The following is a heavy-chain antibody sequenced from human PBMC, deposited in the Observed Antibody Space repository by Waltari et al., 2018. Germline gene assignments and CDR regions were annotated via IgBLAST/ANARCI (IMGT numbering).Heavy chain of an antibody. CDR2: ISSSAGST. D-gene: IGHD2-2*01. V-gene: IGHV3-23*04. CDR1: GFAFSSYA. J-gene: IGHJ3*01. CDR3: AKDKPGPPYCSGTGCYDAFDF. Sequence: EVQLVESGGDLVQPGGSLRLSCAASGFAFSSYAMTWVRQARGKGLEWVSAISSSAGSTYYADPGKGRFTIARDKSKNTRYLQMNSLRVEDTAVYYCAKDKPGPPYCSGTGCYDAFDFWGQGTMVTVSS.